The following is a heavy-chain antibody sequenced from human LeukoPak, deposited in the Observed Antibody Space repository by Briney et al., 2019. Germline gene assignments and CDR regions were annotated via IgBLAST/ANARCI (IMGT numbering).Heavy chain of an antibody. CDR1: GFTFSSYW. D-gene: IGHD2-15*01. Sequence: GGSLRLSCAASGFTFSSYWMSWVRQAPGKGLEWVANIKQDGSEKYYVDSVKGRFTISRDNAKNSLYLQMNSLRAEDTAVYYCAKFALRYCSGGSCHPFDYWGQGTLVTVSS. CDR2: IKQDGSEK. CDR3: AKFALRYCSGGSCHPFDY. J-gene: IGHJ4*02. V-gene: IGHV3-7*01.